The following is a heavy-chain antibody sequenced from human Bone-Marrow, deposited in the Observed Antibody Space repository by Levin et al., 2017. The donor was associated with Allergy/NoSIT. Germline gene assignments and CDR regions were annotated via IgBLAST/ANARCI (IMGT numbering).Heavy chain of an antibody. CDR1: GDSINSSNW. J-gene: IGHJ5*02. D-gene: IGHD3-3*01. Sequence: ASETLSLTCAVSGDSINSSNWWTWVRQPPGKGLEWLGKIYHSGSTNYNPSLKSRLTISVDKSKNHFSLKLTSVTAADTAVYYCARDRGDFWSGDYGNWFDPWGQGTLVTVSS. V-gene: IGHV4-4*02. CDR2: IYHSGST. CDR3: ARDRGDFWSGDYGNWFDP.